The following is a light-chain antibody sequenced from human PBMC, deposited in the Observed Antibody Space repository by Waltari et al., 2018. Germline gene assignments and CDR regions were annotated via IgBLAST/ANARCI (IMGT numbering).Light chain of an antibody. CDR3: QQSYGTPPNG. V-gene: IGKV1-39*01. CDR2: AAS. J-gene: IGKJ5*01. CDR1: RSIHPF. Sequence: DIQMTQSPSSLSASIGDRVTITCRTSRSIHPFLNWYQQKPGKAPKLLIYAASNLQTDVPSRFSGSGSGTEYTLTISSLQPEDFATYYCQQSYGTPPNGFGQGTRLDI.